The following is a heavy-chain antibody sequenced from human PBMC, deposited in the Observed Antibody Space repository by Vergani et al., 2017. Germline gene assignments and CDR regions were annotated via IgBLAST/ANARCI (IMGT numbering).Heavy chain of an antibody. CDR1: GDSLIAFH. D-gene: IGHD1-14*01. CDR2: INPLDGIT. V-gene: IGHV1-46*01. Sequence: QVQLVQFGAEMKKPGASVSVPCKASGDSLIAFHFHWLRQAPGQGLELVGVINPLDGITNYAHKFQDKVTLTADRSTSTIQMDMMRMTHEDTDVCFCHCDVRLRDRYNLVDNWCQGTLVTVS. J-gene: IGHJ1*01. CDR3: HCDVRLRDRYNLVDN.